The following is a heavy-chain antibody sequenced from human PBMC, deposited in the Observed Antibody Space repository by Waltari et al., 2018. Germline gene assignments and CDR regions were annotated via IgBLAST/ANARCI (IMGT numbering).Heavy chain of an antibody. V-gene: IGHV3-21*01. CDR3: ARARYYDSSGYYYFDY. J-gene: IGHJ4*02. Sequence: EVQLVESGGGLVKPGGSLRLSCAASGFTFISYRMNWVRQAPGKGLEWVSSISSSSSYIYYADSVKGRFTISRDNAKNSLYLQMNSLRAEETAVYYCARARYYDSSGYYYFDYWGQGTLVTVSS. CDR1: GFTFISYR. D-gene: IGHD3-22*01. CDR2: ISSSSSYI.